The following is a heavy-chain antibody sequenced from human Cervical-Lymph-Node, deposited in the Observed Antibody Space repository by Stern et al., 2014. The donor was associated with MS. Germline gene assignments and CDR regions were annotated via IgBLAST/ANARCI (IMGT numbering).Heavy chain of an antibody. Sequence: QVQLVQSGAEVKKPGASVKVSCKASGYTFTGYYMHWVRQAPGQGLEWMGWINPNSGGTNYAQKFQGWVTMTRDTSISPAYMELSRLRSDDTAVYYCARDLYTVTAGYSYGMDVWGQGTTVTVSS. V-gene: IGHV1-2*04. CDR2: INPNSGGT. J-gene: IGHJ6*02. CDR3: ARDLYTVTAGYSYGMDV. CDR1: GYTFTGYY. D-gene: IGHD4-11*01.